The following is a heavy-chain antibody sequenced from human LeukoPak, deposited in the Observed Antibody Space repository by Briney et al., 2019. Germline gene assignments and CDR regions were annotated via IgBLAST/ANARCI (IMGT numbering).Heavy chain of an antibody. J-gene: IGHJ5*02. CDR2: MNPNSGNT. CDR1: GYTFTSYD. D-gene: IGHD2-2*01. V-gene: IGHV1-8*01. CDR3: ARADCSSTSCSNWFDP. Sequence: ASVKVSCKASGYTFTSYDINWVRQATGQGLEWMGWMNPNSGNTGYAQKFQGRVTMTRNTSISTAYMELSSLSSEDTAVYYCARADCSSTSCSNWFDPWGQGTLVTVSS.